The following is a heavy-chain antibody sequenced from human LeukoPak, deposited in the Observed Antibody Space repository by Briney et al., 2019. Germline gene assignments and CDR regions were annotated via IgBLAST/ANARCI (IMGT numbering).Heavy chain of an antibody. CDR2: ISSTGNTI. CDR3: AREETWFSTTWYYFDY. V-gene: IGHV3-48*03. J-gene: IGHJ4*02. Sequence: PGGSLRLSCAASGFTFSSFEMNWVRQAPGKGLEWISYISSTGNTIHDAESVKGRFTISRDNAKNSLYLQMNSLRAEDTAVFYCAREETWFSTTWYYFDYWGQGTLVTVSS. CDR1: GFTFSSFE. D-gene: IGHD2-2*01.